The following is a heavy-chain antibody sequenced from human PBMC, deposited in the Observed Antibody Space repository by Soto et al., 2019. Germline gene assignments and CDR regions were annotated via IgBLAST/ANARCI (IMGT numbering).Heavy chain of an antibody. J-gene: IGHJ5*02. CDR2: IWYDGSNK. D-gene: IGHD6-19*01. CDR3: AREGRLAVDNWFDP. V-gene: IGHV3-33*01. CDR1: GFTFSSYG. Sequence: QVQLVESGGGVVQPGRSLRLSCAASGFTFSSYGMHWVRKAPGKGLEWVAVIWYDGSNKYYADSVKGRFTHSRDNSKNTLYLQMNSLRAEDTAGYYCAREGRLAVDNWFDPWGQGTLVTVSS.